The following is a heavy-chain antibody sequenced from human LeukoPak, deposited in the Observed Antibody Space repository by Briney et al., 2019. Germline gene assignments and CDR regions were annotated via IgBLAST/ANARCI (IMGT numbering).Heavy chain of an antibody. CDR1: GGTFSSYA. V-gene: IGHV1-69*05. J-gene: IGHJ6*03. CDR2: IISIFGTA. Sequence: ASVKVSRKASGGTFSSYAISWVRQAPGQGLEWMGGIISIFGTANYAQKFQGRVTITTDESTSTAYMELSSLRSEDTAVYYCARDSRQQLATYYYYYMDVWGKGTTVTVSS. CDR3: ARDSRQQLATYYYYYMDV. D-gene: IGHD6-13*01.